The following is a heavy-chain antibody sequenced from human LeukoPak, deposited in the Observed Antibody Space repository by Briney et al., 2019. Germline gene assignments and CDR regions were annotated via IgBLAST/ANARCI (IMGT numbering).Heavy chain of an antibody. D-gene: IGHD3-10*01. V-gene: IGHV3-30*02. J-gene: IGHJ5*02. CDR1: GFTFSSYG. CDR3: AREDYGSGIGGSDWFDP. Sequence: GGSLRLSCAASGFTFSSYGMHWVRQAPGKGLEWVAFIRYDGSNKYYADSVKGRFTISRDNSKNTLYLQMNSLRSEDTAMYYCAREDYGSGIGGSDWFDPWGQGTLVTVSS. CDR2: IRYDGSNK.